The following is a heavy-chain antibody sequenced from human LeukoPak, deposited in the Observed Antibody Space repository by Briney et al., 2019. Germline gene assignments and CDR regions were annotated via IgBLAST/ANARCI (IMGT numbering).Heavy chain of an antibody. CDR2: IYPGDSDT. J-gene: IGHJ4*02. Sequence: GESLKISCKISGYKLTNNWIGWVRQMPGKGLEWMGIIYPGDSDTRYSPSFQGQVTISADKSISTAYLQWSSLKASDTAMYYCAGFVVVTATIDYWGQGTLVTVSS. CDR1: GYKLTNNW. CDR3: AGFVVVTATIDY. V-gene: IGHV5-51*01. D-gene: IGHD2-21*02.